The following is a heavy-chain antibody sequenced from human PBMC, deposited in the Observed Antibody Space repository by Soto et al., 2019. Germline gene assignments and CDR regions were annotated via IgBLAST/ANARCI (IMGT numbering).Heavy chain of an antibody. D-gene: IGHD6-13*01. V-gene: IGHV1-18*01. CDR3: ARHRGAAPPVAGNTHCCYYMDV. CDR1: GYSFTNYG. J-gene: IGHJ6*03. Sequence: QDPLVQSGAEVKKPGASVTVSCKASGYSFTNYGVTWVRQAPGQGLEWMGWISACHGNTQYAQNLQGRVNMTTDAATSTAYMELRSLRSDDTAVYYCARHRGAAPPVAGNTHCCYYMDVWGKGTTVTVSS. CDR2: ISACHGNT.